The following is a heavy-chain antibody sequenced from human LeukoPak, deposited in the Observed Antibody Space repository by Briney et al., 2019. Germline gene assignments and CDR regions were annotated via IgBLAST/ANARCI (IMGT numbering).Heavy chain of an antibody. J-gene: IGHJ3*01. CDR2: ISWNSGTI. CDR3: ARGPYGDYVDAFDF. Sequence: GGSLRLSCAASGFTFDNYAMNWVRQVPGKGLEWISLISWNSGTIGYADSVKGRFTISRDNAKNSLYLQMNSLRAEDTAMYYCARGPYGDYVDAFDFWGQGTMVTVSS. D-gene: IGHD4-17*01. V-gene: IGHV3-9*01. CDR1: GFTFDNYA.